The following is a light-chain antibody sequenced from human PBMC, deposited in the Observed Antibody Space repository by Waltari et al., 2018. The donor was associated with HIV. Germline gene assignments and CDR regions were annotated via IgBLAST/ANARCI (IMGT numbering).Light chain of an antibody. J-gene: IGLJ3*02. Sequence: QSVLTQPPSASRSPGQRVLMSCSGTNSNIVNTFVSWFQQVPGGAPKLVIYRNDQRPSGVPDRFSAAKSGSSASLAITGLQSDDEAAYYCASWDDKLSHWVFGGGTKLTV. V-gene: IGLV1-47*01. CDR1: NSNIVNTF. CDR3: ASWDDKLSHWV. CDR2: RND.